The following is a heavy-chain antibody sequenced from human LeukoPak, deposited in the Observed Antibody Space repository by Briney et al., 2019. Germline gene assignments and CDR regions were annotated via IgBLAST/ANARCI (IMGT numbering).Heavy chain of an antibody. Sequence: SGTLSLPCIVSGGSIISSSYYGGGIRQPPGEGLGWIGSIYYSGSTYYNPSLKSRVTISVDTSKNQFSLKLRSVTAADTAVYYCARFSSIAAAFDYWGLGTLVTVSS. CDR1: GGSIISSSYY. CDR3: ARFSSIAAAFDY. D-gene: IGHD6-13*01. V-gene: IGHV4-39*07. J-gene: IGHJ4*02. CDR2: IYYSGST.